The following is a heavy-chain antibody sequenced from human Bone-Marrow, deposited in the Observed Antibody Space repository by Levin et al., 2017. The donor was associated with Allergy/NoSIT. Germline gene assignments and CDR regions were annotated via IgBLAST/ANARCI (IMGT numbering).Heavy chain of an antibody. D-gene: IGHD5-24*01. CDR2: MSSSTHYT. J-gene: IGHJ4*02. Sequence: GESLKISCAVSGFTFSSHTMHWVRQAPGKGLEWVSYMSSSTHYTHYADSVKGRFTISRDNAKKSLHLQMNSLRADDTAVYYCARDQAVDMATTLDYWGQGTLVIVSS. V-gene: IGHV3-21*01. CDR3: ARDQAVDMATTLDY. CDR1: GFTFSSHT.